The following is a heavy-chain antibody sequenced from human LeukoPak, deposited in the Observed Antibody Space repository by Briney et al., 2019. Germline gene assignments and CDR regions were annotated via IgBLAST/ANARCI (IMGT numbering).Heavy chain of an antibody. CDR2: VYYDGSKK. Sequence: PGGSLRLSCEGSGFIFSNFGMHWVRQAPGKGLEWLAVVYYDGSKKYYADSVKGRFTISRDNSKNTLYLQMNSLRAEDAAVYYCARPGYCSGGTCLSQDAFDIWGQGTMVTVSS. J-gene: IGHJ3*02. CDR1: GFIFSNFG. CDR3: ARPGYCSGGTCLSQDAFDI. D-gene: IGHD2-15*01. V-gene: IGHV3-33*01.